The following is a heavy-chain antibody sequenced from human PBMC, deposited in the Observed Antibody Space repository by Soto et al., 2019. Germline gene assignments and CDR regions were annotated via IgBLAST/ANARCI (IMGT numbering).Heavy chain of an antibody. CDR1: GYTFTSYA. Sequence: ASVKVSCKASGYTFTSYAMHWVRQAPGQRLEWMGWINAGNGNTKYSQKFQGRVTITRDTSASTAYMELSSLRSEDTAVYYCAREKLRFLEWLRSYPYGMEVWGQGTTVSVSS. J-gene: IGHJ6*01. CDR2: INAGNGNT. D-gene: IGHD3-3*01. CDR3: AREKLRFLEWLRSYPYGMEV. V-gene: IGHV1-3*01.